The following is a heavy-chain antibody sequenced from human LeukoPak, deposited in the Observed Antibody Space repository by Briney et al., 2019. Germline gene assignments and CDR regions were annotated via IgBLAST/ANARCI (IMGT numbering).Heavy chain of an antibody. Sequence: GGSLRLSCAASGFTFDDYAMHWVRQAPGKGLEWVSGISWNSGSIGYADSVKGRFTISRDNAKNSLYLQMNSLRAEDTALYYCAKETIVAQPPSYYYGMDVWGQGTTGTVSS. D-gene: IGHD5-12*01. CDR2: ISWNSGSI. V-gene: IGHV3-9*01. CDR1: GFTFDDYA. J-gene: IGHJ6*02. CDR3: AKETIVAQPPSYYYGMDV.